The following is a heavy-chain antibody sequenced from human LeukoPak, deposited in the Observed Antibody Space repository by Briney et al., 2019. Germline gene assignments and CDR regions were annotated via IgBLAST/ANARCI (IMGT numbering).Heavy chain of an antibody. J-gene: IGHJ4*02. CDR2: ISHTGSAN. D-gene: IGHD6-13*01. Sequence: GGSLRLSCAASGFTFSSYAMNWVRQAPGKGLEWVSYISHTGSANSYADSVKGRFTISRDNAKNSLYLQMNGLRAEDTAVYYCARGGLRIAAAVWGQGTLVTVSS. CDR1: GFTFSSYA. V-gene: IGHV3-48*03. CDR3: ARGGLRIAAAV.